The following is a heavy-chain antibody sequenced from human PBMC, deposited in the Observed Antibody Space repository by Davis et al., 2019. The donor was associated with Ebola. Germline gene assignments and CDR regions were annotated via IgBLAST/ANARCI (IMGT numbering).Heavy chain of an antibody. CDR1: GYKFPSYY. Sequence: ALVKVSCKASGYKFPSYYIAWVRQAPGRGLEWMGWISGYNGKTKYAERYQGRVSMTTDTSTSTAYMELSSLRSDDTAVYYCARADPGDPEDYWGQGTLVTVSA. V-gene: IGHV1-18*01. J-gene: IGHJ4*02. CDR2: ISGYNGKT. CDR3: ARADPGDPEDY. D-gene: IGHD3-10*01.